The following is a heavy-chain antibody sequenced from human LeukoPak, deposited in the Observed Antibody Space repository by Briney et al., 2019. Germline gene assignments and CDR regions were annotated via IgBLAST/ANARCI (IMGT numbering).Heavy chain of an antibody. CDR2: ISGGDPTT. D-gene: IGHD3-10*01. J-gene: IGHJ4*02. CDR3: AKESLLLRGPLLIYYFDF. V-gene: IGHV3-23*01. CDR1: DFSFTTYA. Sequence: GGSLRLSCAASDFSFTTYAMSWVRQAPGKGLEWVSSISGGDPTTYYADSVKGRFTISRDNSMNTLYLQMNSLRAEDTAIYYCAKESLLLRGPLLIYYFDFWGQGTLVTVSS.